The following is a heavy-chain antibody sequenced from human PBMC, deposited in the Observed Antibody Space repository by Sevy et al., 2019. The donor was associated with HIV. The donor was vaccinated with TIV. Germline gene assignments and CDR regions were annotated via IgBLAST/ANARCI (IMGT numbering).Heavy chain of an antibody. CDR1: GFTFSNYW. J-gene: IGHJ6*03. D-gene: IGHD1-7*01. V-gene: IGHV3-7*01. CDR2: IKQDGSER. Sequence: GGSLRLSCAASGFTFSNYWMSWVRQAPGKGLEWVANIKQDGSERHFVDSVKGRNTISRDNAKNSLYLQMKSLRAEDTAVYYCAREAYNWNYVGSFYFYMDVWGKGTTVTVSS. CDR3: AREAYNWNYVGSFYFYMDV.